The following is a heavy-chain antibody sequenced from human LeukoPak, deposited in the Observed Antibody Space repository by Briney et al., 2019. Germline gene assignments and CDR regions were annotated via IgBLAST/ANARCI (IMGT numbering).Heavy chain of an antibody. CDR3: ARVGGSYSYGMDV. Sequence: SQTLSLTCAISGDSVSNNSVAWSWTRQSPSRGLEWLGRTFYRSKWYIDYAESVKSRISINPDTSKNQFSLQLNSVTPEDTAVYYCARVGGSYSYGMDVWGQGTTVTVS. V-gene: IGHV6-1*01. D-gene: IGHD5-12*01. J-gene: IGHJ6*02. CDR1: GDSVSNNSVA. CDR2: TFYRSKWYI.